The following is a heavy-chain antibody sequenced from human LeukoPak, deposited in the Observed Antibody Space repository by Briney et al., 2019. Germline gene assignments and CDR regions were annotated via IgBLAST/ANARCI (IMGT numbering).Heavy chain of an antibody. J-gene: IGHJ6*02. D-gene: IGHD3-9*01. CDR2: ISSTSSYI. Sequence: GGSLRLSCVASGITLSSFSMNWVRQAPGKGLEWVSSISSTSSYIYYADSVKGRFTISRDNAKDSLYLQMNSLRAEDTAVYYCVRENYDILTYFGTGMDVWGQGTTVTVSS. CDR1: GITLSSFS. CDR3: VRENYDILTYFGTGMDV. V-gene: IGHV3-21*01.